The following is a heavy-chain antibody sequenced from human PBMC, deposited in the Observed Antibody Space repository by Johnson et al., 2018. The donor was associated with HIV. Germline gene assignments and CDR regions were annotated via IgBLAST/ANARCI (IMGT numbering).Heavy chain of an antibody. CDR1: GFTFSSYA. V-gene: IGHV3-30-3*01. J-gene: IGHJ3*01. CDR2: ISYGGTKQ. D-gene: IGHD3-16*02. Sequence: QVQLVESGGGVVQPGRSLRLSCAASGFTFSSYAMHWVRQPPGKGLEWVAVISYGGTKQYYVDSVEGRFTISRDNSKDTLYLQMNNLTIEDTAVYSCARDFGLGDLSYETVDAFDFWGPGTLVTVSS. CDR3: ARDFGLGDLSYETVDAFDF.